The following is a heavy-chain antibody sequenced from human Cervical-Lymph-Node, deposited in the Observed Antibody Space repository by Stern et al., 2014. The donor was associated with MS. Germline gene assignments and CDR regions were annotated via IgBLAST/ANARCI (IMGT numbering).Heavy chain of an antibody. D-gene: IGHD1-26*01. V-gene: IGHV1-8*01. J-gene: IGHJ4*02. CDR1: GYTFTDYE. CDR2: MHPNRDNS. Sequence: MQLVESGAEVKKPGASVKVSCKTSGYTFTDYEINWVRQAPGQGLEWMGWMHPNRDNSGSAQRIQGSATMNRTTSINTAYMELSSLTSEDTAVYYCAREGVIVGPNRFDYWGQGTLVIVSS. CDR3: AREGVIVGPNRFDY.